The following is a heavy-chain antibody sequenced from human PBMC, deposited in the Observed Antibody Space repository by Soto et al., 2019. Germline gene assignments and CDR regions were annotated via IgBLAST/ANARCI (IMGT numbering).Heavy chain of an antibody. CDR3: AIPLPKQQLVRGAFDH. V-gene: IGHV1-69*01. D-gene: IGHD6-13*01. Sequence: QVQLVQYGAEVKKPGSSVKLSCKTSGGTFRNYAINWVRQAPGQGLEWRGGSVPVFGTATYAQRFQGRFTITADESTSTAYMELSSLRSEDTAVYYCAIPLPKQQLVRGAFDHWGQGTLVTVAS. J-gene: IGHJ4*02. CDR2: SVPVFGTA. CDR1: GGTFRNYA.